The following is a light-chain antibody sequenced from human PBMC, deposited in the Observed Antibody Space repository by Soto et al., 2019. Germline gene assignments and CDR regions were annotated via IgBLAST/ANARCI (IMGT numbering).Light chain of an antibody. V-gene: IGLV2-11*01. CDR2: DVI. CDR3: CSYTGSSLWV. Sequence: QSALTQPRSVSGSPGQSVTISCTGTSSDVGVYNYVSWYQQHPGKAPQLVIYDVIKRPSGVPDRFSGSKSGNTASLTISGLQAEDEADYYCCSYTGSSLWVFGGGTKL. CDR1: SSDVGVYNY. J-gene: IGLJ3*02.